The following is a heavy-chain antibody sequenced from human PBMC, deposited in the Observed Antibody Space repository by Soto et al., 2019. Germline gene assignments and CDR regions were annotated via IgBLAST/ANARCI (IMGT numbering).Heavy chain of an antibody. CDR2: IWYDGSNK. CDR1: GFTFSSYG. Sequence: QVQLVESGGGVGQPGRSLRISCAASGFTFSSYGMHWVRQAPGRGLAWVAVIWYDGSNKYYADCVKGRFTISRDKPKNTLYLQMTSLRAEDTAVYYCASHTGEIVLVPPAIGAFYIWGQGTMVTVSS. J-gene: IGHJ3*02. CDR3: ASHTGEIVLVPPAIGAFYI. V-gene: IGHV3-33*01. D-gene: IGHD2-2*02.